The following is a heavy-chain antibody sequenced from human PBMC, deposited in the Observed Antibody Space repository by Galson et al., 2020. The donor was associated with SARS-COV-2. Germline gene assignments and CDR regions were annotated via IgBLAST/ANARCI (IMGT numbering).Heavy chain of an antibody. CDR1: GFTFSSYG. J-gene: IGHJ4*02. CDR3: AKRTHSYEWYFDY. D-gene: IGHD3-3*01. Sequence: TGGSLRLSCAASGFTFSSYGMHWVRQAPGKGLEWVAVISYDGRNKYYADSVKGRFTISRDNSKNTLYLQMNSLRAEDTAVYYCAKRTHSYEWYFDYWGQGTLVTVSS. V-gene: IGHV3-30*18. CDR2: ISYDGRNK.